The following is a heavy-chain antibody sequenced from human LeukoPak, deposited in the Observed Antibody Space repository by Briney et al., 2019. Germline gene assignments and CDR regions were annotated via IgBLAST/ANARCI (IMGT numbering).Heavy chain of an antibody. Sequence: PGGSLRLSCAASGFTFSSYWMHWVRQAPGKGLLWVSRIISDGGEISYADSVKGRFTISRDNAKNSLYLQMNSLRAEDTAVYYCARACRQYYYDSSGYRDWGQGTLVTVSS. CDR2: IISDGGEI. D-gene: IGHD3-22*01. CDR1: GFTFSSYW. V-gene: IGHV3-74*01. CDR3: ARACRQYYYDSSGYRD. J-gene: IGHJ4*02.